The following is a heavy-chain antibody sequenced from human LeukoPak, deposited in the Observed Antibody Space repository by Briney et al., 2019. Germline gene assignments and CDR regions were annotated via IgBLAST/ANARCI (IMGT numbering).Heavy chain of an antibody. J-gene: IGHJ4*02. D-gene: IGHD3-22*01. V-gene: IGHV1-69*13. CDR1: GGTFSSYA. CDR3: ARAWYYDSSGSLDYFDY. CDR2: IIPIFGTA. Sequence: SVKVSCKASGGTFSSYAISWVRQAPGQGLEWMGGIIPIFGTANYAQKFQGRVTITADESTSTAYMELSSLRSEDRAVYYCARAWYYDSSGSLDYFDYWGQGTLVTVSS.